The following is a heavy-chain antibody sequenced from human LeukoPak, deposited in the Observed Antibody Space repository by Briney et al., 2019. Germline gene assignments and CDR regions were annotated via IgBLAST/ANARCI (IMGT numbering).Heavy chain of an antibody. CDR2: INHSGST. J-gene: IGHJ5*02. Sequence: SETLSLTCAVYGGSFSGYYWSWIRQPPGKGLEWIGEINHSGSTNYNPSLKSRVTISVDTSKNQFSLKLSSVTAADTAVYYCARVRGVTLNWFDPWGQGTLVTVS. CDR3: ARVRGVTLNWFDP. V-gene: IGHV4-34*01. CDR1: GGSFSGYY. D-gene: IGHD3-10*01.